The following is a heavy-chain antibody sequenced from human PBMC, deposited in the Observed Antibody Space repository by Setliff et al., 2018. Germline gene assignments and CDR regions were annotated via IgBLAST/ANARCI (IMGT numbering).Heavy chain of an antibody. D-gene: IGHD3-10*01. V-gene: IGHV7-4-1*02. CDR1: GYTFTTYA. CDR3: ARASRFGTIRYRGDYYMDV. J-gene: IGHJ6*03. Sequence: ASVKVSCKASGYTFTTYAISWMRQALGQGLEYMGWINTNTGNPSYAQGFTGRFVFSLDTSVSTAYLQISSLKAEDTAVYYCARASRFGTIRYRGDYYMDVWGKGTTVTVS. CDR2: INTNTGNP.